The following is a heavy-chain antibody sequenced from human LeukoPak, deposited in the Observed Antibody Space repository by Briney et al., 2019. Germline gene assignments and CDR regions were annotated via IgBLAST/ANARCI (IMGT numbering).Heavy chain of an antibody. CDR3: ARDTFGVVIGYMDV. D-gene: IGHD3-3*01. Sequence: GGSLRLSCAASGFTFDDYGMSWVRQAPGKGLEWVSGINWNGGSTRYADSVKGRFTISRDNAKNSLYLQMNSLRAEDTALYYCARDTFGVVIGYMDVWGKGTTVTVSS. CDR2: INWNGGST. CDR1: GFTFDDYG. V-gene: IGHV3-20*04. J-gene: IGHJ6*03.